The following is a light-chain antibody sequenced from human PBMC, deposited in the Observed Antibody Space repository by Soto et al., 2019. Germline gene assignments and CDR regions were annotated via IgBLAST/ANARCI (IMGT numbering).Light chain of an antibody. CDR1: MRDVGAYNL. Sequence: QSALTQPASVSGSPGQSITISCAGTMRDVGAYNLVSWYQQHPGRAPQLIIYEVRNRPSGISFRFAGSKSGNTASLTISGLQAEDEADYYCRSYTSKSSLIFGGGTKLTVL. CDR2: EVR. V-gene: IGLV2-14*01. J-gene: IGLJ2*01. CDR3: RSYTSKSSLI.